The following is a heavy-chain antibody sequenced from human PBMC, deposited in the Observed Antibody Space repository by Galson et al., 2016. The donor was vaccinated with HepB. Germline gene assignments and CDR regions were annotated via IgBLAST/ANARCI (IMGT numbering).Heavy chain of an antibody. CDR1: GFIVSDYW. CDR3: AKVGDGYNAYYFDY. J-gene: IGHJ4*02. Sequence: SLRLSCAASGFIVSDYWVHWVRQPPGKGLVWVSRISPDGTSTAYADSVKGRFAISRDNAKSSLYLQMNSLRAEDTALYYCAKVGDGYNAYYFDYWGPGTLVTVSS. D-gene: IGHD5-24*01. CDR2: ISPDGTST. V-gene: IGHV3-74*01.